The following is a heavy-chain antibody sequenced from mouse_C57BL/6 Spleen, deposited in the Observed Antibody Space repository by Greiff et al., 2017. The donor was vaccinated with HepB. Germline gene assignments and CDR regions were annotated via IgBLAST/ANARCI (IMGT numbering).Heavy chain of an antibody. CDR2: IHPNSGST. CDR1: GYTFTSYW. V-gene: IGHV1-64*01. Sequence: QVQLQQPGAELVKPGASVKLSCKASGYTFTSYWMHWVKQRPGQGLEWIGMIHPNSGSTNYNEKCKSKATLTVDKSSSTAYMQLSSLTSEDSSVYYCARERDDYVLDYWGQVASVTVAS. J-gene: IGHJ4*01. D-gene: IGHD2-4*01. CDR3: ARERDDYVLDY.